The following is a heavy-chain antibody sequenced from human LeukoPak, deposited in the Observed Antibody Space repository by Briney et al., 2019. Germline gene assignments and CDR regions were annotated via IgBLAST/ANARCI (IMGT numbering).Heavy chain of an antibody. D-gene: IGHD3-22*01. CDR2: ISYDGSNK. CDR1: GFTFSSYG. J-gene: IGHJ3*02. V-gene: IGHV3-30*18. CDR3: AKVGGITMIVPPDAFDI. Sequence: GRSLRLSCAASGFTFSSYGMHWVRQAPGKGLEWVPVISYDGSNKYYADSVKGRFTISRDNSKNTLYLQMNSLRAEDTAVYYCAKVGGITMIVPPDAFDIWGQGTMVTVSS.